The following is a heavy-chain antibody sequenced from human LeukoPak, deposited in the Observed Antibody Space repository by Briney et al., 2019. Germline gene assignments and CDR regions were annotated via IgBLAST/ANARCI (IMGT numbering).Heavy chain of an antibody. V-gene: IGHV3-7*01. Sequence: GGSLRLSCAASGFTFTTYWMGWVRQAPGKGLEWVANIEQDGSEQYYVDSVKGRFTISRDNAKNSLSLQMNSLRAEDTAVYYCARPLMYYYGSETYFWFDPWGQGTLVTVSS. CDR1: GFTFTTYW. CDR2: IEQDGSEQ. J-gene: IGHJ5*02. D-gene: IGHD3-10*01. CDR3: ARPLMYYYGSETYFWFDP.